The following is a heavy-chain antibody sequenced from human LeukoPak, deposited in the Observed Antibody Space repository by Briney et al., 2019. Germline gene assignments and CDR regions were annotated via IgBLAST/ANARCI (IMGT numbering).Heavy chain of an antibody. CDR3: AKDSEIAAAGSYWYFDL. Sequence: PGRSLTLSCAASGFTFRSYDMHWVRQAPGKGLQWVAVISYDGSNKYHTDSVKGRFTISRDNSKNTLYLQMNSLRAEDTAVYYCAKDSEIAAAGSYWYFDLWGRGTLVTVSS. CDR1: GFTFRSYD. V-gene: IGHV3-30*18. CDR2: ISYDGSNK. D-gene: IGHD6-13*01. J-gene: IGHJ2*01.